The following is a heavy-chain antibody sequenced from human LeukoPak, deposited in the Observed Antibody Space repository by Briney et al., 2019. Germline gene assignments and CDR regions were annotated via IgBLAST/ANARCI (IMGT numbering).Heavy chain of an antibody. V-gene: IGHV3-66*01. Sequence: GGSLRLSCAASGFTVSSNYMSWVRQAPGKGLEWVSVIYSGGSTYYADSVKGRFTISRDNSKNTLYLQMNSLGAEDTAVYYCARGAPDSGDPLDYWGQGTLVTVSS. CDR2: IYSGGST. J-gene: IGHJ4*02. D-gene: IGHD1-26*01. CDR1: GFTVSSNY. CDR3: ARGAPDSGDPLDY.